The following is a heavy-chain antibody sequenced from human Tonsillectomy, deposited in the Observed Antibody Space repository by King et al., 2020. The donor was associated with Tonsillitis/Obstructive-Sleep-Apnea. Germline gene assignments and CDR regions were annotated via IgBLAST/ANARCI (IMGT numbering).Heavy chain of an antibody. D-gene: IGHD2-15*01. CDR2: INPGKGNT. J-gene: IGHJ4*02. CDR3: GSPVTVCATCYSQ. Sequence: QLVQSGAEVKKPGASVKVSCKTSGFPFSAYAVHWVRQAPGHRLEWMGWINPGKGNTKYSEKFQGRVTFTRDTSAGTVYMELISLKSEDTAMYYCGSPVTVCATCYSQWGQGTRVTVSS. CDR1: GFPFSAYA. V-gene: IGHV1-3*01.